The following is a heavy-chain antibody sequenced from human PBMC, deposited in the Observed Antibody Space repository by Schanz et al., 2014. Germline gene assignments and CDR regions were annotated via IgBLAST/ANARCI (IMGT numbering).Heavy chain of an antibody. CDR2: ISGSGAST. CDR3: AKDQGSYGSGSYSYFDY. D-gene: IGHD3-10*01. Sequence: EVQLLESGGGFVQPGGSLRLSCVASGVTFSIYAMSWVRQASGKGLEWVSAISGSGASTYYADSVKGRFTISRDNSKNTLYLQMNSLRAEDTAVYYCAKDQGSYGSGSYSYFDYWGQGTLVAGSS. J-gene: IGHJ4*02. V-gene: IGHV3-23*01. CDR1: GVTFSIYA.